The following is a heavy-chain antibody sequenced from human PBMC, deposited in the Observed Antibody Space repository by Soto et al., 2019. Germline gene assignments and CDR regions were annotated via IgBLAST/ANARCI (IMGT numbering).Heavy chain of an antibody. CDR2: IISIFGTD. CDR1: GGTFSSYA. D-gene: IGHD1-26*01. V-gene: IGHV1-69*06. Sequence: ASVKVPCKASGGTFSSYAIRWVRQAPGQGLQWMGGIISIFGTDNYAQKFHGKITITADKSTSTAYMELSSLRSEDTAVYYFQRGSLILDVLYYFSCMDVWGQGTTVSVS. CDR3: QRGSLILDVLYYFSCMDV. J-gene: IGHJ6*02.